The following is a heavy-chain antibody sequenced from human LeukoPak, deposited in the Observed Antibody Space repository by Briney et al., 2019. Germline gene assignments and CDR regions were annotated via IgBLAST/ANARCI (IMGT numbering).Heavy chain of an antibody. CDR1: GFTFDDYA. J-gene: IGHJ4*02. Sequence: PGGSLGLSCAASGFTFDDYAMHWVRQAPGKGLEWVSGISWNSGSIGYADSVKGRFTISRDNAKNSLYLQMNSLRAEDTALYYCAKDMEDGIAAAGTLWDWGQGTLVTVSS. D-gene: IGHD6-13*01. V-gene: IGHV3-9*01. CDR2: ISWNSGSI. CDR3: AKDMEDGIAAAGTLWD.